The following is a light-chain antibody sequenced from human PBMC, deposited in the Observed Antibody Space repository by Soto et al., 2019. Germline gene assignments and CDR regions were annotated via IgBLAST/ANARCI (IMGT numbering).Light chain of an antibody. J-gene: IGKJ4*01. Sequence: EIVMTQSPATLSVSPGERATLSCWASQSVSSNLAWYQQKPGQAPRLLIYGVSTRATGIPARFSGSGSGTEFTLTISSLQSEDFAVYYCQQYNNWPPLTFGGGTKVEIK. V-gene: IGKV3-15*01. CDR2: GVS. CDR3: QQYNNWPPLT. CDR1: QSVSSN.